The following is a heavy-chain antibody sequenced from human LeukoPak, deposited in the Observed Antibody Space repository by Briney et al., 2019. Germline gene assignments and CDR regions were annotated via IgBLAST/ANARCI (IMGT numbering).Heavy chain of an antibody. V-gene: IGHV3-23*01. Sequence: PGGSLRLSCAASGLTFSSYAMTWVRQAPGKGLEWVSSINNRGDTTYYADSVKGRFTVSRDNSNDTLYLQMNSLRADDTAIYYCAKSWTVINYFDFWVQGTLVTVSS. CDR3: AKSWTVINYFDF. D-gene: IGHD4-17*01. CDR1: GLTFSSYA. CDR2: INNRGDTT. J-gene: IGHJ4*02.